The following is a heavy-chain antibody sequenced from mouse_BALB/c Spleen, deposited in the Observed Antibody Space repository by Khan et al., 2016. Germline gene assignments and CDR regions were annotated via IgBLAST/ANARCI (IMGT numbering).Heavy chain of an antibody. CDR3: ARWNYDHFDY. CDR2: IHYSGST. V-gene: IGHV3-1*02. CDR1: GYSITSGYS. D-gene: IGHD2-4*01. Sequence: EVQLQESGPDLVKPSQSLSLTCTVTGYSITSGYSWHWIWQFPGNKLEWMGYIHYSGSTNYNPSLKSRISITRDPSKNQFFLQLNSVTTEDTATYYCARWNYDHFDYWGQGTTLTVSS. J-gene: IGHJ2*01.